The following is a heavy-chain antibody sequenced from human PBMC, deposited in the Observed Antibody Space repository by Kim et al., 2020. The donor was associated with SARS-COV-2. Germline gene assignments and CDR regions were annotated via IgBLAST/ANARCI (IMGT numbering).Heavy chain of an antibody. CDR3: ARDYYGSGSLDAFDI. CDR1: GFTFGSYS. CDR2: ISSSGSTI. D-gene: IGHD3-10*01. J-gene: IGHJ3*02. V-gene: IGHV3-48*04. Sequence: GGSLRLSCAASGFTFGSYSLNWVRQAPGKGLEWVSYISSSGSTIHYADSVKGRFTISRDNAKNSPYLQMNSLRAEDTAVYFCARDYYGSGSLDAFDIWGQGTMVTVSS.